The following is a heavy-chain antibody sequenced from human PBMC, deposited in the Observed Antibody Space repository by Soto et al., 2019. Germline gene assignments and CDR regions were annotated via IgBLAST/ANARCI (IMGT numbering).Heavy chain of an antibody. V-gene: IGHV3-23*01. D-gene: IGHD3-3*01. CDR3: AKAADYDFWSGYSTLSHPTGY. CDR2: ISGSGGST. Sequence: PGGSLRLSCAASGFTFSSYAMSWVRQAPGKGLEWVSAISGSGGSTYYADSVKGRFTISRDNSKNTLYLQMNSLRAEDTAVYYCAKAADYDFWSGYSTLSHPTGYWGQGTLVTVSS. CDR1: GFTFSSYA. J-gene: IGHJ4*02.